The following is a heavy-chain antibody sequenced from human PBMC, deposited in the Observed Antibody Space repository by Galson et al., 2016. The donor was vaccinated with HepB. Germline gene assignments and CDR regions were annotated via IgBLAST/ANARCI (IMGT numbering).Heavy chain of an antibody. CDR3: TRDSVWWRTNQYFCDY. Sequence: SLRLSCAVSGFTFSTYSMNWVRQAPGKGLEWVSYISSSGSTIYYADSVKGRFTISRDNAKNSLFLQMNSLRDEDTAIYYCTRDSVWWRTNQYFCDYWGRGTLLTFSS. V-gene: IGHV3-48*02. D-gene: IGHD3-16*01. CDR2: ISSSGSTI. CDR1: GFTFSTYS. J-gene: IGHJ4*02.